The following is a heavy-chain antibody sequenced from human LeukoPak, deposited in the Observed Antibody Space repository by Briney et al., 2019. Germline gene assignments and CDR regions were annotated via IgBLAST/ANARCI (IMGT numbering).Heavy chain of an antibody. CDR2: NGNT. D-gene: IGHD3-16*02. CDR3: ARDFDGYDYVWGSYRPFDY. J-gene: IGHJ4*02. V-gene: IGHV1-18*01. Sequence: NGNTNYAQKLQGRVTMTTDTSTSTAYMELRSLRSDDTAVYYCARDFDGYDYVWGSYRPFDYWGQGTLVTVSS.